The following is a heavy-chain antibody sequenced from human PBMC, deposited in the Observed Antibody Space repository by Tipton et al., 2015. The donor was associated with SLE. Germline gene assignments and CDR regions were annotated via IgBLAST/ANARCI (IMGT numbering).Heavy chain of an antibody. CDR2: ISSTSSYT. D-gene: IGHD3-10*01. CDR1: GFTLSVYS. CDR3: ARHYYGSGSHWDFYYYYGLDV. J-gene: IGHJ6*02. Sequence: SLRLSCVAPGFTLSVYSMNWVRQAPGKGLEWVSFISSTSSYTFYADSVKGRITISRDNAKNSLFLQLSSLRADDTAVYYCARHYYGSGSHWDFYYYYGLDVWGRGTTVTVSS. V-gene: IGHV3-21*01.